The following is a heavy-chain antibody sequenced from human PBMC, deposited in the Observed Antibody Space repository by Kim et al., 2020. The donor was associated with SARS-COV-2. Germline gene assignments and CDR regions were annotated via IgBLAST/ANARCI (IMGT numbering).Heavy chain of an antibody. D-gene: IGHD3-22*01. J-gene: IGHJ4*02. Sequence: SETLSLTCTVSGGSISSSSYYWGWIRQPPGKGLEWIGSIYYSGSTYYNPSLKSRVTISVDTSKNQFSLKLSSVTAADTAVYYCARDHNYYDSSGYSEGYFDYWGQGTLVTVSS. CDR1: GGSISSSSYY. CDR2: IYYSGST. CDR3: ARDHNYYDSSGYSEGYFDY. V-gene: IGHV4-39*02.